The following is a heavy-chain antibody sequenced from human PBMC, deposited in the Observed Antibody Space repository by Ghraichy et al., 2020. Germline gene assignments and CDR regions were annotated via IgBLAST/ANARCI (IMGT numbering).Heavy chain of an antibody. CDR2: INPSGGST. Sequence: VKVSCKASGYTFTSYYMHWVRQAPGQGLEWMGIINPSGGSTSYAQKFQGRVTMTRDTSTSTVYMELSSLRSEDTAVYYCARGYYDFWSGYYSYFDYWGQGTLVTVSS. CDR1: GYTFTSYY. CDR3: ARGYYDFWSGYYSYFDY. V-gene: IGHV1-46*01. J-gene: IGHJ4*02. D-gene: IGHD3-3*01.